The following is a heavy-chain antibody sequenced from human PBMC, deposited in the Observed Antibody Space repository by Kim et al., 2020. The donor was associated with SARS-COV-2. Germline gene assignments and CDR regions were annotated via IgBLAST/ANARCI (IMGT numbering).Heavy chain of an antibody. CDR3: ATHIVVVTATVGWYFDL. CDR2: IYYSGST. J-gene: IGHJ2*01. D-gene: IGHD2-21*02. Sequence: SETLSLTCTVSGGSISSSSYYWGWIRQPPGKGLEWIGSIYYSGSTYYNPSLKSRVTISVDTSKNQFSLKLSSVTAADTAVYYCATHIVVVTATVGWYFDLWGRGTLAT. V-gene: IGHV4-39*01. CDR1: GGSISSSSYY.